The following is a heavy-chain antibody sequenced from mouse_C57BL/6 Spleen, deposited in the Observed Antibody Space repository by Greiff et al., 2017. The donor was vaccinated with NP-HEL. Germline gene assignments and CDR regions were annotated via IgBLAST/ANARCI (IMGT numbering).Heavy chain of an antibody. D-gene: IGHD2-14*01. CDR3: ARRHDRWYFDV. J-gene: IGHJ1*03. CDR2: INPNNGTT. Sequence: VQLQQSGPELVKPGASVKLSCKASGYSFTDYNMNWVKQSTGKGLEWIGVINPNNGTTSYNQKFKGKATLTVDQSSSTAYMQLNSLTSEDSSVYCCARRHDRWYFDVWGTGTTVTVAS. CDR1: GYSFTDYN. V-gene: IGHV1-39*01.